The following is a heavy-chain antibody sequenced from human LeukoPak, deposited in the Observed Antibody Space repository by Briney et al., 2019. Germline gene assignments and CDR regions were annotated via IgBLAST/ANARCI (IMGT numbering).Heavy chain of an antibody. J-gene: IGHJ3*02. D-gene: IGHD2-15*01. CDR1: GGTFSSYA. V-gene: IGHV1-69*13. CDR3: ARGRPQTYCSGGSCYSDAFDI. Sequence: ASVKVSCKASGGTFSSYAISWVRRAPGQGLEWMGGIIPIFGTANYAQKFQGRVTITADESTSTAYMELSSLRSEDTAVYYCARGRPQTYCSGGSCYSDAFDIWGQGTMVTVSS. CDR2: IIPIFGTA.